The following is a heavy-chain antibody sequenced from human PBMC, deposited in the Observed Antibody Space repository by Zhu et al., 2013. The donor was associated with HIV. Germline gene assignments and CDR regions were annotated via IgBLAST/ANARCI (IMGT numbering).Heavy chain of an antibody. CDR3: ATAIAAAGMGKYFQN. J-gene: IGHJ1*01. D-gene: IGHD6-13*01. V-gene: IGHV1-69*16. CDR1: GGAFRSYS. CDR2: IIPSLKTP. Sequence: QVQLVQSEAEVKRPGSSVKVSCRVSGGAFRSYSISWVRQAPGQGLEWMGGIIPSLKTPDYAQRFQGGVTLTADETTSTAYLDMNILRLEDTAVYYCATAIAAAGMGKYFQNWGQGTLVTVSS.